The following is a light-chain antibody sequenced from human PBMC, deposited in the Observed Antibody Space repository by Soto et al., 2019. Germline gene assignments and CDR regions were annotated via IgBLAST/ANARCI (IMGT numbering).Light chain of an antibody. J-gene: IGLJ3*02. V-gene: IGLV2-8*01. Sequence: QSALTQPPSASGSPGQSVTISCTGTSSDVGGYNYVSWYQQHPWKAPALMIYEVSKPPSGVPDRFSGSKPGKTASLTVSGLQAEDEADYYCSSYAGSNLWVFGGGTKLTVL. CDR1: SSDVGGYNY. CDR2: EVS. CDR3: SSYAGSNLWV.